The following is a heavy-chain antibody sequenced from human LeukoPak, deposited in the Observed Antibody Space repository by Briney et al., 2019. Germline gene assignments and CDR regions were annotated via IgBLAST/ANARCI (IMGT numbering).Heavy chain of an antibody. Sequence: SETLSLTCTLSGDSIRSDYWSWVRQPPGKGLEWMGNISYGGSTNYNPSLKGRVTTLVDTSKNQLSLRLTSVIATDTAVYYCARLDCSADTCFNYWGQGTLVTVSS. CDR3: ARLDCSADTCFNY. V-gene: IGHV4-59*08. J-gene: IGHJ4*02. CDR2: ISYGGST. D-gene: IGHD2-15*01. CDR1: GDSIRSDY.